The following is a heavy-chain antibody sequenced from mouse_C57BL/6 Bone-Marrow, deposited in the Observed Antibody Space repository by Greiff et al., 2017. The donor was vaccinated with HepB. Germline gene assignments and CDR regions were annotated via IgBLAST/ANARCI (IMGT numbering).Heavy chain of an antibody. Sequence: EVMLVESGGDLVKPGGSLKLSCAASGFTFSSYGMSWVRQTPDKRLEWVATISSGGSYTYYQDSVKGRFTISRDNAKNTLYLQMSSLKSEDTAMYYCARRGSGYAMDYWGQGTSVTVSS. D-gene: IGHD3-2*02. J-gene: IGHJ4*01. CDR2: ISSGGSYT. V-gene: IGHV5-6*02. CDR3: ARRGSGYAMDY. CDR1: GFTFSSYG.